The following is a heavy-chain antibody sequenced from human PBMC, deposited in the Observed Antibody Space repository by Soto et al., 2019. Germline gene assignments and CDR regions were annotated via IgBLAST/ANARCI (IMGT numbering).Heavy chain of an antibody. V-gene: IGHV4-4*02. CDR1: GDSITSKYS. CDR2: IFHTGFT. D-gene: IGHD3-10*01. Sequence: QVQLEESGPGLVKPSGSLSLTCAVSGDSITSKYSWNWVRRAPTKGLEWIGEIFHTGFTNYNPSLQSRVSISFDTSKNQFSLDVNSVTAADTAVYFCASAPDFSSSGTMYIDKWGQGILVTVCS. J-gene: IGHJ4*02. CDR3: ASAPDFSSSGTMYIDK.